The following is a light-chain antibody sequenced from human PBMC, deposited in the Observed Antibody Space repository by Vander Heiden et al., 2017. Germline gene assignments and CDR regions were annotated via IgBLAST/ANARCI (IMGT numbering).Light chain of an antibody. CDR1: QSLLHSNGYNY. CDR3: MQALQTHT. Sequence: EIVMTQSPLSLPVTPGAPASISCRSSQSLLHSNGYNYVDWYLQKPGQSPQLLIYLGSYRASGVPDRFSGSGSGTDFTLKISRVEAEDVGVYYCMQALQTHTFGQGTKLEIK. J-gene: IGKJ2*01. V-gene: IGKV2-28*01. CDR2: LGS.